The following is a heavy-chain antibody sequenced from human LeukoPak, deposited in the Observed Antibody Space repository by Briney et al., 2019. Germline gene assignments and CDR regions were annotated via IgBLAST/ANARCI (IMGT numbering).Heavy chain of an antibody. V-gene: IGHV3-30*02. J-gene: IGHJ4*02. Sequence: GGSLRLSCAASGFTFSSYGMHWVRQAPGKGLEWVAFIRYDGSNKYYADPVKGRFTISRDNSKNTLYLQMNSLRAEDTAVYYCAKDLYYYGSGSHEKYFDYWGQGTLVTVSS. D-gene: IGHD3-10*01. CDR1: GFTFSSYG. CDR2: IRYDGSNK. CDR3: AKDLYYYGSGSHEKYFDY.